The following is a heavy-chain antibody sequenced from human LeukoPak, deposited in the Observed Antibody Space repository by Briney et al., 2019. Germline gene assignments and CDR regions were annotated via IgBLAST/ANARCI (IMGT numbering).Heavy chain of an antibody. CDR2: INHSGST. Sequence: GSLRLSCAASGFTFSSYAMSWVRQPPGKGLEWIGEINHSGSTNYNPSLKSRVTISVDTSKNQFSLKLSSVTAADTAVYYCASIPVGGRAAAPLDAFDIWGQGTMVTVSS. CDR1: GFTFSSYA. J-gene: IGHJ3*02. V-gene: IGHV4-34*01. D-gene: IGHD3-16*01. CDR3: ASIPVGGRAAAPLDAFDI.